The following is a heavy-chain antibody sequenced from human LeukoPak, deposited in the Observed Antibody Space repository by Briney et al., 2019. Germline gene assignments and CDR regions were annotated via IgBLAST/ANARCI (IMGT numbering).Heavy chain of an antibody. CDR3: ARADTAMDQQREFDY. V-gene: IGHV1-69*13. CDR1: GGTFSSYA. D-gene: IGHD5-18*01. CDR2: IIPIFGTA. Sequence: ASVKVSCKASGGTFSSYAISWARQAPGQGLEWMGGIIPIFGTANYAQKFQGRVTITADESTSTAYMELSSLRSEDTAVYYCARADTAMDQQREFDYWGQGTLVTVSS. J-gene: IGHJ4*02.